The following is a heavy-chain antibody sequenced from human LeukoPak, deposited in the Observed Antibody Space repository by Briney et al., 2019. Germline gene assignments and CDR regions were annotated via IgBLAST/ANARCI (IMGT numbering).Heavy chain of an antibody. V-gene: IGHV3-23*01. CDR2: ISGSGDNT. CDR1: GFTFGSYS. J-gene: IGHJ6*03. CDR3: ARNSLRTALYYMDV. Sequence: GGSLRLSCAASGFTFGSYSMSWVRQAPGKGLEWVSSISGSGDNTYYADSVKGRFTISRDNSKNTLYLQMNSLRAEDTAVYYCARNSLRTALYYMDVWGQGTTVTVSS.